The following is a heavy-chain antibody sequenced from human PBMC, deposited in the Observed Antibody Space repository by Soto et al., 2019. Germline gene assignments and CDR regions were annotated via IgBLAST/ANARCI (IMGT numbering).Heavy chain of an antibody. Sequence: EVQLVESGGGLIQPGGSLRLSCAASGCTFKSYCMNWVRQAPGQGLEWVARVATYGSTTAYADSVQGRFTISTQNTKKTVAQQMTSLGDEDPAVYYCVRGYCDTFSCDFASWGQGTLVSVSS. J-gene: IGHJ4*02. V-gene: IGHV3-74*01. D-gene: IGHD3-16*01. CDR3: VRGYCDTFSCDFAS. CDR1: GCTFKSYC. CDR2: VATYGSTT.